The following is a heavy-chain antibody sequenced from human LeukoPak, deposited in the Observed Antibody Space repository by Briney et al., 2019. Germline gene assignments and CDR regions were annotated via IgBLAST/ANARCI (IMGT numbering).Heavy chain of an antibody. J-gene: IGHJ4*02. CDR1: GFTFSSYA. CDR2: ISGSGGST. Sequence: GGFLRLSCAASGFTFSSYAMSWVRQAPGKGLECVSTISGSGGSTYYADSVKGRFTISRDNSKDTLYLQMNSLRAEDTAVYYCAYFWSGYTRDYWGQGTLVTVSS. V-gene: IGHV3-23*01. CDR3: AYFWSGYTRDY. D-gene: IGHD3-3*01.